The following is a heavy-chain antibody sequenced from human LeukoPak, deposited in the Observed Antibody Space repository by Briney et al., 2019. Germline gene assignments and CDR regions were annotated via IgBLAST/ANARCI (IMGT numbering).Heavy chain of an antibody. CDR1: GFTFSDHY. CDR3: ARVVAADGYTSDY. Sequence: PGGSLRLSCAASGFTFSDHYMDWVRQAPGKGLEWVGRSRNKARRYTKEYAAFERGTFTISRDDSKNSLYLQMNSLKTEDTAVFYCARVVAADGYTSDYWGQGTLVTVSS. J-gene: IGHJ4*02. D-gene: IGHD6-13*01. CDR2: SRNKARRYTK. V-gene: IGHV3-72*01.